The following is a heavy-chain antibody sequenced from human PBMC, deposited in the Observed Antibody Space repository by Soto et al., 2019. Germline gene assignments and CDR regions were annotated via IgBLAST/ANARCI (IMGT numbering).Heavy chain of an antibody. CDR3: ARTGPIEFDY. CDR1: GFTFSSYA. Sequence: GGSLRLSCAASGFTFSSYAMHWVRQAPGKGLEWVAVISYDGSNKYYADSVKGRFTISRDNSKNTLYLQMNSLRAEDTAVYYCARTGPIEFDYWGQGTLVTVSS. D-gene: IGHD3-16*02. V-gene: IGHV3-30-3*01. CDR2: ISYDGSNK. J-gene: IGHJ4*02.